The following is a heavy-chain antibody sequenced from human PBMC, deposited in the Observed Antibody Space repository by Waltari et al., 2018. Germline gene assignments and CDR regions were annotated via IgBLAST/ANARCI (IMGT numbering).Heavy chain of an antibody. Sequence: EVQLLESGGGLVQPGGSLRLSCAASGFTFSSYAMSWVRQAPGKGLGWVAAISGSGGSTYYADSVKGRFTISRDNSKNTLYLQMNSLRAEDTAVYYCAKGSGYYPYYFDYWGQGTLVTVSS. CDR1: GFTFSSYA. V-gene: IGHV3-23*01. D-gene: IGHD3-3*01. CDR3: AKGSGYYPYYFDY. CDR2: ISGSGGST. J-gene: IGHJ4*02.